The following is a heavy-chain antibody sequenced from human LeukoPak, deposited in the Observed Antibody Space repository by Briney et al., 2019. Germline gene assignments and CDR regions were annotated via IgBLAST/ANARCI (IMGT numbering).Heavy chain of an antibody. Sequence: GESLKLSCKGSGYSFTSYWIGWVRQMPGKGLEWMGIIYPGDSDTRYSPSFHSQVTISADKCINTPYLQWSSLKASDPAMYYCARLHDRSGGPDYWGQGTLVTVSS. CDR2: IYPGDSDT. V-gene: IGHV5-51*01. D-gene: IGHD3-22*01. J-gene: IGHJ4*02. CDR1: GYSFTSYW. CDR3: ARLHDRSGGPDY.